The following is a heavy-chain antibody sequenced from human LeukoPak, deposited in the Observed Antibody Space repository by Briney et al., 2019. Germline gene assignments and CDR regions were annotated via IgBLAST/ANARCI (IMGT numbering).Heavy chain of an antibody. J-gene: IGHJ4*02. CDR1: GYSISSGYY. D-gene: IGHD5-24*01. V-gene: IGHV4-38-2*02. CDR2: IYHSGST. CDR3: ARGWLQSEVDY. Sequence: PETLSLTCTVSGYSISSGYYWGWIRQPPGKGLEWIGSIYHSGSTYYNPSLKSRVTISVDTSKNQFSLKLSSVTAADTAVYYCARGWLQSEVDYWGQGTLVTVSS.